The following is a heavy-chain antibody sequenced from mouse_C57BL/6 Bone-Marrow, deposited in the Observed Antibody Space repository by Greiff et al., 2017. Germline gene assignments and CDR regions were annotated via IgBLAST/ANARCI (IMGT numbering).Heavy chain of an antibody. Sequence: VMLVESGAELARPGASVKMSCKASGYTFTSYTMPWVHQRPGQGLEWIGYINPSSGYTKYNQKFKDKATLTADNTSSTAYMQLSSLTSEDSAVYYCARSSWFADWGQGTLVTVSA. CDR3: ARSSWFAD. CDR1: GYTFTSYT. V-gene: IGHV1-4*01. CDR2: INPSSGYT. J-gene: IGHJ3*01.